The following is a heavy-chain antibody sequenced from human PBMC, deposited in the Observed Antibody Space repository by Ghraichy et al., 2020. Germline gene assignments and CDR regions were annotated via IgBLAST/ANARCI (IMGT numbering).Heavy chain of an antibody. CDR2: IYYSGST. J-gene: IGHJ4*02. V-gene: IGHV4-30-4*01. CDR3: AKVRDSSGYYFSSDPASGFDY. Sequence: SETLSLTCTVSGGSISSGDYYWSWIRQPPGKGLEWIGYIYYSGSTYYNPSLKSRVTISVDTSKNQFSLKLSSVTSADTAVYYCAKVRDSSGYYFSSDPASGFDYWGQGTLVTVSS. D-gene: IGHD3-22*01. CDR1: GGSISSGDYY.